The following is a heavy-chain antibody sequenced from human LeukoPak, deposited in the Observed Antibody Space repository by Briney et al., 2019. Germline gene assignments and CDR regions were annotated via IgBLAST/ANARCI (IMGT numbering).Heavy chain of an antibody. J-gene: IGHJ4*02. CDR1: GFTFSNAW. CDR2: IKSKTDGGTI. D-gene: IGHD4-23*01. CDR3: TTLDDYGGSFDY. V-gene: IGHV3-15*01. Sequence: GGSLRLSCAASGFTFSNAWTSWVRQAPGKGLEWVGRIKSKTDGGTIDYAAPVKGRFTISGDDSKNTLFLQMNSLKTEDTAVYYCTTLDDYGGSFDYWGQGTLVTVSS.